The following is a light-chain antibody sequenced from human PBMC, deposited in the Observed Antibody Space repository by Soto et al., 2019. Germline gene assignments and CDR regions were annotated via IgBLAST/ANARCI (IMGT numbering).Light chain of an antibody. V-gene: IGLV2-14*01. CDR1: SSDVGKYNY. CDR3: SSYTGSSINTVV. Sequence: QSALTQPASVSGSPGQSITISCTGTSSDVGKYNYVSWYQQHPAKAPKLMIFEVSNRPSGVSNLFSGSKSGNTASLTISGLQAEDEAEYYCSSYTGSSINTVVFGGGTKLTVL. J-gene: IGLJ2*01. CDR2: EVS.